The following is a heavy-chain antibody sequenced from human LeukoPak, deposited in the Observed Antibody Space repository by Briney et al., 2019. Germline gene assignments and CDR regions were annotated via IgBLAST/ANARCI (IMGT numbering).Heavy chain of an antibody. CDR3: ARDSACYDY. D-gene: IGHD2-15*01. CDR2: INGDGSGT. CDR1: GFTFSSYW. V-gene: IGHV3-74*01. Sequence: GGSLRLSCAASGFTFSSYWMHWVRQAPGKGLVWVSRINGDGSGTTYADSVKGRFTISRDNAKNSLYLQTSSLRAEDTAVYYCARDSACYDYWGQGTLVTVSS. J-gene: IGHJ4*02.